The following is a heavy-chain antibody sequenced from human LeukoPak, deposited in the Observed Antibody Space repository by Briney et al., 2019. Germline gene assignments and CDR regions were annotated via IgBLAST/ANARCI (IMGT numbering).Heavy chain of an antibody. V-gene: IGHV3-30*02. J-gene: IGHJ4*02. Sequence: GGSLRLSCAASGFTFSTYGMHWVRQAPSKGLEWVAFITNEGSNKYYTDSVKGRFTISRDNSKSTLYLQMNSLRAEDTAVYYCAKELFQWANADYWGQGTLVTVSS. CDR2: ITNEGSNK. D-gene: IGHD1-26*01. CDR1: GFTFSTYG. CDR3: AKELFQWANADY.